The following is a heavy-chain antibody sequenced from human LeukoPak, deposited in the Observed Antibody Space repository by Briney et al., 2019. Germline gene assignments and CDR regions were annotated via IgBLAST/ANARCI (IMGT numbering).Heavy chain of an antibody. CDR2: IYYSGST. D-gene: IGHD3-9*01. J-gene: IGHJ4*02. V-gene: IGHV4-39*01. CDR1: GGSISSSSYY. Sequence: SETLSLTCTVSGGSISSSSYYWGWIRQPPGKGLEWIGSIYYSGSTYYNPSLKSRVTISVDTSKNQFSLKLSSVTAADTAVYYCARGGYYDILTGYTDWGQGTLVTVSS. CDR3: ARGGYYDILTGYTD.